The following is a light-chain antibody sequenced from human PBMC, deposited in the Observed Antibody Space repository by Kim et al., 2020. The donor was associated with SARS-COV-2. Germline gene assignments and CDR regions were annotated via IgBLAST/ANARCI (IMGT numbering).Light chain of an antibody. CDR1: QSITKW. V-gene: IGKV1-5*01. Sequence: SAFVGDRVPMSCPASQSITKWLAWYQQKPQKAPILLIYDASSLESGVPPRFSGSGSGTEFTLTISSLQPDDFATYYCQQYNGYWTFGQGTKVDIK. J-gene: IGKJ1*01. CDR2: DAS. CDR3: QQYNGYWT.